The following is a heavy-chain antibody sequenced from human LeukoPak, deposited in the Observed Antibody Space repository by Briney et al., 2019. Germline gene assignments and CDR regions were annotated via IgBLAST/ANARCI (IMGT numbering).Heavy chain of an antibody. D-gene: IGHD3-10*01. J-gene: IGHJ3*02. V-gene: IGHV3-15*01. Sequence: PGGSLRLSCAASGFTFNNAWMNWVRLAPGKGLEWVGRIRSKTDYGTTDYAAPVKGRFTVSRDDSIHTLYLQMHSLKTEDTAVYYCTPRELRYYGSGTYPVAFDIWGQGTMVTVSS. CDR1: GFTFNNAW. CDR3: TPRELRYYGSGTYPVAFDI. CDR2: IRSKTDYGTT.